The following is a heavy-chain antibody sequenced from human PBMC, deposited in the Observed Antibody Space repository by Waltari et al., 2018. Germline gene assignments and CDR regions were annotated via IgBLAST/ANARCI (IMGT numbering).Heavy chain of an antibody. CDR1: GGSISSGSYY. CDR3: ARGPATDSLIFDY. V-gene: IGHV4-61*02. Sequence: QVQLQESGPGLVKPSQTLSLTCTVSGGSISSGSYYWSWIRQPAGKGLEWIGRIYTSGSTNYNPSLKSRVTISVDTSKNQFSLKLSSVTAADTAVYYCARGPATDSLIFDYWGQGTLVTVSS. D-gene: IGHD2-2*01. CDR2: IYTSGST. J-gene: IGHJ4*02.